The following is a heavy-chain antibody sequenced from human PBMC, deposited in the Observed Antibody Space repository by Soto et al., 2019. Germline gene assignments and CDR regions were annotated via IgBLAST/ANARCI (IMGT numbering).Heavy chain of an antibody. Sequence: PGGSLRLSCAASGFTVSSNYMSWVRQSPGKGLEWVSVIYSGGSTYYADSVKGRFTISRDNSKNTLYLQMNSLRAEDTAVYYCARVNRVTRYDSSGPPGPYYYYYYGMDVWGQGTTVTVSS. V-gene: IGHV3-53*01. CDR3: ARVNRVTRYDSSGPPGPYYYYYYGMDV. CDR2: IYSGGST. CDR1: GFTVSSNY. D-gene: IGHD3-22*01. J-gene: IGHJ6*02.